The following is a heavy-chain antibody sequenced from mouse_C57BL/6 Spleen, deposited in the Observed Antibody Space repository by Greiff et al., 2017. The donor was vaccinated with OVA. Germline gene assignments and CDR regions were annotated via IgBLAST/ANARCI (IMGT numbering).Heavy chain of an antibody. Sequence: EVNVVESGGGLVQPGGSMKLSCAASGFTFSDAWMDWVRQSPEKGLEWVAEIRNKANNHATYYAESVKGRFTISRDDSKSSVYLQMNSLRAEDTGIYYCTSGGLLLYFDYWGQGTTLTVSS. V-gene: IGHV6-6*01. D-gene: IGHD2-3*01. CDR2: IRNKANNHAT. CDR3: TSGGLLLYFDY. CDR1: GFTFSDAW. J-gene: IGHJ2*01.